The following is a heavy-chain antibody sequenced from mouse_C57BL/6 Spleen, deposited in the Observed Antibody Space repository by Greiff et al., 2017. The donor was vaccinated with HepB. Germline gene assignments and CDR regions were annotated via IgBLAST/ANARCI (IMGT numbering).Heavy chain of an antibody. CDR1: GFTFSDYG. J-gene: IGHJ2*01. CDR3: ARSHYSNYYFDY. Sequence: EVQLVESGGGLVKPGGSLKLSCAASGFTFSDYGMHWVRQAPEKGLEWVAYISSGSSTIYYADTVKGRFTISRDNAKNTLFLQMTSLRSEDTAMYYCARSHYSNYYFDYWGQGTTLTVSS. V-gene: IGHV5-17*01. CDR2: ISSGSSTI. D-gene: IGHD2-5*01.